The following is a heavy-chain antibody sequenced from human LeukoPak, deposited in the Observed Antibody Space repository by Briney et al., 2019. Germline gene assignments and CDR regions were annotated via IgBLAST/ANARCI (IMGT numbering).Heavy chain of an antibody. CDR1: GYTFTGNF. CDR2: INPDSGGA. V-gene: IGHV1-2*06. CDR3: ARGTDCSGGSCLDY. Sequence: GASVKVSCKASGYTFTGNFMHWLRQAPGQGLEWMGLINPDSGGANYAQKFHGRVTMTRDTSISTAYMELSRLRSDDTAVYYCARGTDCSGGSCLDYWGQGTLVTVSS. J-gene: IGHJ4*02. D-gene: IGHD2-15*01.